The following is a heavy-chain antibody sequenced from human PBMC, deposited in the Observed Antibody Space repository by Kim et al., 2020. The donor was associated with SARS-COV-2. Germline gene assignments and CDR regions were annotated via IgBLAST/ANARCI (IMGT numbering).Heavy chain of an antibody. CDR2: IYYSGST. D-gene: IGHD3-10*01. CDR1: GGSISSGGYY. CDR3: ARAEDRVRGVITKSPFDP. V-gene: IGHV4-31*03. Sequence: SETLSLTCTVSGGSISSGGYYWSWIRQHPGKGLEWIGYIYYSGSTYYNPSLKSRVTISVDTSKNQFSLKLSSVTAADTAVYYCARAEDRVRGVITKSPFDPWGQGTLVTVSS. J-gene: IGHJ5*02.